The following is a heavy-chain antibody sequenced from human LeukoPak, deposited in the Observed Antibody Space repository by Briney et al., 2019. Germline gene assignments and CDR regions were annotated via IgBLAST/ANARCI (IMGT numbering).Heavy chain of an antibody. Sequence: ASVKVSCKASGYTFTSYYMHWVRQAPGQGLEWMGIINPSGGSTSYAQKFQGRVTMTRDTSTSTVYMELSSLRSEDTAVYYCATPQYSSSPRRDDAFDIWGQGTMVTVSS. J-gene: IGHJ3*02. CDR1: GYTFTSYY. V-gene: IGHV1-46*01. CDR2: INPSGGST. CDR3: ATPQYSSSPRRDDAFDI. D-gene: IGHD6-6*01.